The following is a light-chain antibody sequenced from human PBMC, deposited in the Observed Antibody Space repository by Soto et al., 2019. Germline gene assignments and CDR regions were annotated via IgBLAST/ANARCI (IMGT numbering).Light chain of an antibody. CDR1: SSDIGTYNF. J-gene: IGLJ1*01. CDR2: DDV. CDR3: CSYAATGVDYYV. Sequence: QSALTQPASVSGSPGQSITISCTGTSSDIGTYNFVSWYQQRPGKAPKFIIYDDVRRPSGVSNRFSGSKSGNTASLTISGLQAEDEADYYCCSYAATGVDYYVFGSGTKLTVL. V-gene: IGLV2-23*01.